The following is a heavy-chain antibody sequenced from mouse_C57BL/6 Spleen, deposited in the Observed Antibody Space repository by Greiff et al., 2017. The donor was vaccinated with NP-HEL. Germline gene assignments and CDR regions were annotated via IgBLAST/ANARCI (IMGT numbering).Heavy chain of an antibody. V-gene: IGHV1-61*01. J-gene: IGHJ3*01. CDR2: IYPSDSET. Sequence: QVQLQQPGAELVRPGSSVKLSCKASGYTFTSYWMDWVKQRPGQGLEWIGNIYPSDSETHYNQKFKDKATLTVDKSSSTAYMQLSSLTSEDSAVYYCARYDDYDGAWFAYWGQGTLVTVSA. CDR3: ARYDDYDGAWFAY. D-gene: IGHD2-4*01. CDR1: GYTFTSYW.